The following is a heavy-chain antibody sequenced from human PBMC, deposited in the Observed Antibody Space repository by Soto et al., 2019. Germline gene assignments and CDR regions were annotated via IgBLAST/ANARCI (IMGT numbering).Heavy chain of an antibody. CDR3: AKHCNTIGCPNWFDP. CDR1: GYSISGYH. Sequence: SETLSLTCTVSGYSISGYHWSWIRQPPGKGLEWIGYIYYSGTTNYNPSLKSRVTISIDTFKNQFSLQLSSVTAADTAVYYCAKHCNTIGCPNWFDPWGQGTLVTVSS. J-gene: IGHJ5*02. V-gene: IGHV4-59*08. CDR2: IYYSGTT. D-gene: IGHD3-10*01.